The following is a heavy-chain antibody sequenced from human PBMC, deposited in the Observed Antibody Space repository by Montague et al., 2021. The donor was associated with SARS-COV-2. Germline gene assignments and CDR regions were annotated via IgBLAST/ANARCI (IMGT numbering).Heavy chain of an antibody. CDR1: GFTFNDYS. V-gene: IGHV3-30*14. J-gene: IGHJ4*02. CDR2: VSYDGSIQ. D-gene: IGHD3-10*01. CDR3: QVPD. Sequence: SLRLSCAASGFTFNDYSFHWVRQAPGKGLQWVAVVSYDGSIQRYADSVRGRFTISKDSSKNTLYFCARSGGVFWFRASVAQVPDWGQGILVTVSS.